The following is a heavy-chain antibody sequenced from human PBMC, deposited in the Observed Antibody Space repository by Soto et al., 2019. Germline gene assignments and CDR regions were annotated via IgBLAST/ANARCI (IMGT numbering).Heavy chain of an antibody. Sequence: GSLRLSCAASGFTFRDYYMSCIRQAPGKGLEWVSYVSSISSYINYADSVKGRFTISRDNAKNSLYLQMNSLRAEDTAVYYCARLVDCTHGVCSYGVDVWGQGTTVTVYS. V-gene: IGHV3-11*06. J-gene: IGHJ6*02. CDR3: ARLVDCTHGVCSYGVDV. CDR2: VSSISSYI. D-gene: IGHD2-8*01. CDR1: GFTFRDYY.